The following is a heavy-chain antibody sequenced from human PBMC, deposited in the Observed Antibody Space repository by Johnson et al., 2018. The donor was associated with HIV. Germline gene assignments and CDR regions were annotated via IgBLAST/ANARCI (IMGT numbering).Heavy chain of an antibody. CDR3: AREGVPAAFDI. Sequence: QVQLVESGGDVVQPGRSLRLSCVASGFTFFSYGMHWVRQAPGKGLEWVAVIPYDGSHKYYADSVKGRFSLSRDNAKNSLYLQMNSLRAEDTAVYYCAREGVPAAFDIWGQGTMVTVSS. CDR1: GFTFFSYG. V-gene: IGHV3-30*03. CDR2: IPYDGSHK. J-gene: IGHJ3*02. D-gene: IGHD3-10*01.